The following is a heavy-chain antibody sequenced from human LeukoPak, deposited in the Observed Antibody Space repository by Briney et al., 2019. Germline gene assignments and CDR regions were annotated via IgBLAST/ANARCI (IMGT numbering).Heavy chain of an antibody. CDR2: MNPNSGNT. CDR3: AREYRHQPD. CDR1: GYTFANYD. D-gene: IGHD5-12*01. J-gene: IGHJ4*02. V-gene: IGHV1-8*01. Sequence: ASVKVSCKASGYTFANYDINWVRQASGQGPEWMGWMNPNSGNTGYAQKFQGRFTTTWDTSISTAYMELSSLRSEDTAIYYCAREYRHQPDWGQGTLVTVSS.